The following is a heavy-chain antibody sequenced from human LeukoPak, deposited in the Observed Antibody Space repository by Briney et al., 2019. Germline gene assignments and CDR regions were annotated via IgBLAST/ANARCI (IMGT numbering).Heavy chain of an antibody. CDR2: IYYSGST. Sequence: SETLSLTCTVSGGSISSYYWSWIRQPPGEGLEWIGYIYYSGSTNYNPSLKSRVTISVVTSKNQFSLKLNSVTAADTAVYYCASNTGTVFDYWGQGALVTVSS. D-gene: IGHD7-27*01. CDR1: GGSISSYY. V-gene: IGHV4-59*01. J-gene: IGHJ4*02. CDR3: ASNTGTVFDY.